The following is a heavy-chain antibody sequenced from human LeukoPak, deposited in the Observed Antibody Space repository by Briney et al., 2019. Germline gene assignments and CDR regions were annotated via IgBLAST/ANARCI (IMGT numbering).Heavy chain of an antibody. CDR2: IYYNGAT. CDR3: ARVGGVVVPAAIPTDYFDY. CDR1: GGSISSYY. V-gene: IGHV4-59*01. D-gene: IGHD2-2*01. J-gene: IGHJ4*02. Sequence: SETLSLTCTVSGGSISSYYWSWIRQPPGKGLEWIAYIYYNGATNYNPSLKSRVTISVDTSKNEFSLRLNSVTAADTAVYYCARVGGVVVPAAIPTDYFDYWGQGTLVTVSS.